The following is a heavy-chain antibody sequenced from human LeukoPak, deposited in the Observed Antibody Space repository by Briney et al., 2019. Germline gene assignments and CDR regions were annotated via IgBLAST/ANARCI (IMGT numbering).Heavy chain of an antibody. Sequence: ASVKVSCKASGYTFTGYYMHWVRQAPGQGLEWMGWINPNSGGTNYAQKFQGRVTMTRDTSISTAYMELRSLRSDDTAVYYCARVYSSSSFGYYFDYWGQGTLVTVSS. CDR1: GYTFTGYY. J-gene: IGHJ4*02. D-gene: IGHD6-6*01. CDR3: ARVYSSSSFGYYFDY. V-gene: IGHV1-2*02. CDR2: INPNSGGT.